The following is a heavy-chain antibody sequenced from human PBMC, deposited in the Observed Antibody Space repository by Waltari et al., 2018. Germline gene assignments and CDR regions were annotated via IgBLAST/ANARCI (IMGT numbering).Heavy chain of an antibody. CDR3: ARVGSGSYSEEDY. CDR1: GFTFSSYW. Sequence: EVQLVESGGGLVQPGGSLRLSCAASGFTFSSYWMSWVRQAPGKGLEWVANIKQDGSEKYYVDSVKGRFTISRDNAKNSLYLQMNSLRAEDTAVYYCARVGSGSYSEEDYWGQGTLVTVSS. CDR2: IKQDGSEK. V-gene: IGHV3-7*03. D-gene: IGHD3-10*01. J-gene: IGHJ4*02.